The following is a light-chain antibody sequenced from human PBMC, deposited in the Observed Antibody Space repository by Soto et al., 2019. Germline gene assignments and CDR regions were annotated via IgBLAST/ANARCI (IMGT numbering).Light chain of an antibody. J-gene: IGKJ4*01. Sequence: DIVMTQSPDSLAASLGERATINCKSSQSVLYSSNNKNYLAWYQQKPGQAPKLLIYWASTREFGVPDRYSGSGSGTDFTLTISSLQAEDVAVYYCQQYYNTPLTFGGGTKVEIK. CDR1: QSVLYSSNNKNY. CDR2: WAS. CDR3: QQYYNTPLT. V-gene: IGKV4-1*01.